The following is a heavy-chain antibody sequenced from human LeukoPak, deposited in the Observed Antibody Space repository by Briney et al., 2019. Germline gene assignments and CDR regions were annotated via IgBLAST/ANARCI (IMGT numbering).Heavy chain of an antibody. Sequence: SVKVSCKASRGTFSNYAFNWVRQAPGQGLEWMGRIIPIFGTTNYAQEFQGRVSMTTDASTSTAYMDLSSLRSEDTAIYYCARDRSVYYDNNHVAFDIWGQGTMVTVSS. CDR3: ARDRSVYYDNNHVAFDI. V-gene: IGHV1-69*05. D-gene: IGHD3-22*01. J-gene: IGHJ3*02. CDR2: IIPIFGTT. CDR1: RGTFSNYA.